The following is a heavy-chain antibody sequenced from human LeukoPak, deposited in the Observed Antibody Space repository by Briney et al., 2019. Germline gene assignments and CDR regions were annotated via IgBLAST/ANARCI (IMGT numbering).Heavy chain of an antibody. CDR1: GFTFGAYT. D-gene: IGHD2-2*01. CDR3: ARDFLRSSISRPFDY. CDR2: IFSRSESI. J-gene: IGHJ4*02. Sequence: GGSLRLSCAASGFTFGAYTMNWIRQAPGKGLEWVSCIFSRSESILYAESVRGRFTISRDNARNSLYLQMDSLRAEDTAIYYCARDFLRSSISRPFDYWGQGTLVTVSS. V-gene: IGHV3-21*01.